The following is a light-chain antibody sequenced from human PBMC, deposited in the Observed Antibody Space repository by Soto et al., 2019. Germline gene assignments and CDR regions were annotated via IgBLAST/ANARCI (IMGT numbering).Light chain of an antibody. Sequence: QSALTQPASVSGSPGQSITISCTGTSSDVGGYNYVSWYQQLPGKAPKLMIYEVSNRPSGISNRFSGSKSGNTASLTISGLQAEDEADYYCSSYTSSSILYVFGTGTKVTVL. J-gene: IGLJ1*01. CDR3: SSYTSSSILYV. CDR1: SSDVGGYNY. CDR2: EVS. V-gene: IGLV2-14*01.